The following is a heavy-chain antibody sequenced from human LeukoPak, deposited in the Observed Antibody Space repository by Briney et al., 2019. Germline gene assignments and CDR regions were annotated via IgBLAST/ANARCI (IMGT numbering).Heavy chain of an antibody. CDR2: IWNDGSHK. CDR3: AREPQVSY. CDR1: GFTFSSYG. J-gene: IGHJ4*02. D-gene: IGHD6-6*01. V-gene: IGHV3-33*01. Sequence: GGSLRLSCAASGFTFSSYGMHWVRQAPGRGLEWVAIIWNDGSHKYYADSVKGRFTISRDNSKNTLYLQMNSLRAEDTAVYYCAREPQVSYWGRGALVTVSS.